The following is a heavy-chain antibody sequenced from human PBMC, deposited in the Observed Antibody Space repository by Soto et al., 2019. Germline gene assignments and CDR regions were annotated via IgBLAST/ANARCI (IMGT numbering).Heavy chain of an antibody. CDR2: INPLSGIP. D-gene: IGHD2-2*01. V-gene: IGHV1-69*09. CDR3: AAPACAATWCSPSHNLDH. Sequence: QVQLVQSGVEVKKPESSVKVSCKTSGGTFVRHVISWVRQAPGRGPEWMGKINPLSGIPNYAQKFQDRVTFTADTDSSTAYMELSSLRSDDTAVYYCAAPACAATWCSPSHNLDHWGQGTLVTVSS. CDR1: GGTFVRHV. J-gene: IGHJ4*02.